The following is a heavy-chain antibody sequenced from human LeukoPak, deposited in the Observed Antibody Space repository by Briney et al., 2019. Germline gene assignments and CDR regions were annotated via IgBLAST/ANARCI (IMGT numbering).Heavy chain of an antibody. CDR2: ISGSGGST. CDR1: GFTFTSFG. Sequence: GGSLRLSCAASGFTFTSFGMSWVRQAPGKGLEWVSTISGSGGSTYYADSVKGRFTISRDNSKNTLYLQMNTLRAEDTAVYYCAKHYDSSGYYGDYWGQGTLVTVSP. V-gene: IGHV3-23*01. D-gene: IGHD3-22*01. J-gene: IGHJ4*02. CDR3: AKHYDSSGYYGDY.